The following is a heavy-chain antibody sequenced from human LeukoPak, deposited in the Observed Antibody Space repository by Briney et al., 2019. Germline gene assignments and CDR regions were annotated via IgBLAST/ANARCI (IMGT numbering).Heavy chain of an antibody. J-gene: IGHJ4*02. Sequence: GGSLRLSCAASGFTVSSNYMSWVRQAPGKGLEWVSVIYSGGSRYYADSVRGRFTISRHNSKNTLYLQMNSLRAEDTAVYYCARGAPPDYFDYWGQGTLVTVSS. V-gene: IGHV3-53*04. CDR1: GFTVSSNY. CDR3: ARGAPPDYFDY. CDR2: IYSGGSR.